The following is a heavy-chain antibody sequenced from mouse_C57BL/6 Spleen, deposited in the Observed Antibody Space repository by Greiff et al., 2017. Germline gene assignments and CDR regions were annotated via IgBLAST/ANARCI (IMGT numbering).Heavy chain of an antibody. CDR2: INPNNGGT. Sequence: VQLQQSGPELVKPGASVKISCKASGYTFTDYYMNWVKQSHGKSLEWIGDINPNNGGTSYNQKFKGKATLTVDKSSSTAYMERRSLTSEASAVYYCARGYDYDEAAYWGQGTLVTVSA. J-gene: IGHJ3*01. D-gene: IGHD2-4*01. V-gene: IGHV1-26*01. CDR3: ARGYDYDEAAY. CDR1: GYTFTDYY.